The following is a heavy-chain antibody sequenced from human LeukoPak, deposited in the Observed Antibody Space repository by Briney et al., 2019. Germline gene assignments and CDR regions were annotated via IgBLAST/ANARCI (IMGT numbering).Heavy chain of an antibody. CDR3: ARLAVVTSPFDY. Sequence: GGSLRLSCAASGFTFSDYYMTWIRQAPGKGLEWVSNIRSGGSTTDYADSVKGRFTISRDNAKNSLYLQMNNLRAEDTAVHHCARLAVVTSPFDYWGQETLVSVSS. CDR1: GFTFSDYY. V-gene: IGHV3-11*01. D-gene: IGHD4-23*01. J-gene: IGHJ4*02. CDR2: IRSGGSTT.